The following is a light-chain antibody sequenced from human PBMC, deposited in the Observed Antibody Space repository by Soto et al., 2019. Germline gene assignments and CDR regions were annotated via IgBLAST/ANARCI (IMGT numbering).Light chain of an antibody. Sequence: DIQVTQSPSSVSASVGDRVTITCRASQAISTWLAWYQHKPGKAPRLMIYAASTLQSGVPSRFSGSGSGTDFSLTISSLQPEDFATYYCQQGDSFPLTFGGGTKVDIK. CDR1: QAISTW. J-gene: IGKJ4*01. V-gene: IGKV1-12*01. CDR2: AAS. CDR3: QQGDSFPLT.